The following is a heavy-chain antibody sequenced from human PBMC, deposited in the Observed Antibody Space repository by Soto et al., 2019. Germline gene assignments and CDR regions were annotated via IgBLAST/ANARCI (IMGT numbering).Heavy chain of an antibody. CDR1: GDSSSTSTYS. J-gene: IGHJ5*02. D-gene: IGHD6-19*01. CDR2: IYRSGVT. Sequence: HLQLQESGSGLVKPSQTLSLTCSFSGDSSSTSTYSWSWIRQPPGKALEWVGFIYRSGVTSYNPSLKSRVSISLDTSNNQCSLKLRSVTAADTAVYYCAGMPYTSGLRFDPWDPGTLFTVSS. CDR3: AGMPYTSGLRFDP. V-gene: IGHV4-30-2*01.